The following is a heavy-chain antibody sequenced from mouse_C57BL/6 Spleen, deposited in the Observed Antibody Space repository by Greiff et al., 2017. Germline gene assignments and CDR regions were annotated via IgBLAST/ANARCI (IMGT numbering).Heavy chain of an antibody. CDR2: IDPSDSYT. V-gene: IGHV1-50*01. J-gene: IGHJ4*01. CDR3: ARSGTKVVATDYYAMDY. D-gene: IGHD1-1*01. Sequence: QVQLQQPGAELVKPGASVKLSCKASGYTFTSYWMQWVKQRPGQGLEWIGEIDPSDSYTNYNQKFKGKATLTVDTSSSTAYMQLSSLTSEDSAVYYCARSGTKVVATDYYAMDYWGQGTSVTVSS. CDR1: GYTFTSYW.